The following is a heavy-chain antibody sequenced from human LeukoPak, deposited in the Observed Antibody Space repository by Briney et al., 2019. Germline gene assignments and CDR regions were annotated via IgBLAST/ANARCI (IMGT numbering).Heavy chain of an antibody. CDR1: GYSFTSHY. CDR2: INPSGSST. D-gene: IGHD1-26*01. Sequence: GASEKVSCKASGYSFTSHYMHWVRHGPGQGLEWVGLINPSGSSTLYAQKFQGRVTMTRDMSTTTDYMELSSLRSEDTAVYYCARDNSVGDVAWWFDPWGQGTLVTVSS. V-gene: IGHV1-46*01. J-gene: IGHJ5*02. CDR3: ARDNSVGDVAWWFDP.